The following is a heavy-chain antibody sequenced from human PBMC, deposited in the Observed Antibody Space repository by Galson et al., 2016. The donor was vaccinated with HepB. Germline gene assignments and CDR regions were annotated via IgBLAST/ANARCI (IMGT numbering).Heavy chain of an antibody. CDR1: GGTYTYYA. J-gene: IGHJ6*02. CDR3: AHRGGYEFWRTWDDYHHYGTDV. V-gene: IGHV1-69*13. CDR2: IIPFFGIT. Sequence: SVKVSCKASGGTYTYYAISWVRQAPGQGLEWLGGIIPFFGITNHTQKFQGRVMITADESTSTVYMELSSLRSEATAVYYCAHRGGYEFWRTWDDYHHYGTDVWGQGTTVTVSS. D-gene: IGHD3/OR15-3a*01.